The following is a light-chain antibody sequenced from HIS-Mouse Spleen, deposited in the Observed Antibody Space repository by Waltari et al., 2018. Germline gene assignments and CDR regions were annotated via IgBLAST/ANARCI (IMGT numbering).Light chain of an antibody. V-gene: IGLV2-14*01. CDR1: SSDVGGYNY. CDR2: EVS. CDR3: SSYTSSSTVV. J-gene: IGLJ2*01. Sequence: QSALTQPASVSGSPGQSITISGPGTSSDVGGYNYVSWYQQPPGKAPKLMIYEVSNRPSGVSNRFSGSKSGNTASLTISGLQAEDEADYYCSSYTSSSTVVFGGGTKLTVL.